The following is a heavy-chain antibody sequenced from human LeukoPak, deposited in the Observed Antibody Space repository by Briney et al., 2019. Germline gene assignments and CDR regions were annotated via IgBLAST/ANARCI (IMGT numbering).Heavy chain of an antibody. CDR1: GGSISSYY. V-gene: IGHV4-59*01. CDR3: ARARQAAVSPFDY. Sequence: QPSETLSLTCTDSGGSISSYYWSWIRQPPGKGLEWIGYIYYSGSTNYNPSLKSRVTISVDTSKNQFSLKLSSVTAADTAVYYCARARQAAVSPFDYWGQGTLVTVSS. J-gene: IGHJ4*02. CDR2: IYYSGST.